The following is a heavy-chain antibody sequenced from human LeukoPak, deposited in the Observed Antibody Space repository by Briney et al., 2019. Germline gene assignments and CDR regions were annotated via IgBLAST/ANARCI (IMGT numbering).Heavy chain of an antibody. CDR2: ISSSSSYI. CDR3: ARVGHSYGPALFDY. CDR1: GFTFSSYS. Sequence: PGGSLRLSCAASGFTFSSYSMNWVRQAPGKGPEWVSSISSSSSYIYYADSVKGRFTISRDNAKNSLYLQMNSLRAEDTAVYYCARVGHSYGPALFDYWGQGTLVTVSS. V-gene: IGHV3-21*01. J-gene: IGHJ4*02. D-gene: IGHD5-18*01.